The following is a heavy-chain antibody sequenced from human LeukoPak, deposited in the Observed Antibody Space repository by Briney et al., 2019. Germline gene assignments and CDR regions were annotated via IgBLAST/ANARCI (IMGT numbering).Heavy chain of an antibody. D-gene: IGHD2-2*01. Sequence: GGSLRLSCAASGFTFSSYAMSWVRQAPGKGLEWVSAISGSGDSTYYADSVKGRFTISRDNSKNTLYLQMNSLRAEDTAVYYCAKAIVVVPAAMRGGFDYWGQGTLVTVSS. CDR3: AKAIVVVPAAMRGGFDY. CDR2: ISGSGDST. J-gene: IGHJ4*02. V-gene: IGHV3-23*01. CDR1: GFTFSSYA.